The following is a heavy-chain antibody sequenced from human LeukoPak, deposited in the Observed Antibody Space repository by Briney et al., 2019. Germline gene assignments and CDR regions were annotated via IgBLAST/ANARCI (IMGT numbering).Heavy chain of an antibody. J-gene: IGHJ4*02. Sequence: PSETLSLTCTVSGXSISSSSSYWGWIRQPPGKGLEWIGSIYYSKNTYYNPSLKSRVTISADTSKNQFSLTLGSVSATGTAVYYCVSPRGFSYGYFDYWGQGTLVTVSS. CDR1: GXSISSSSSY. D-gene: IGHD5-18*01. V-gene: IGHV4-39*01. CDR2: IYYSKNT. CDR3: VSPRGFSYGYFDY.